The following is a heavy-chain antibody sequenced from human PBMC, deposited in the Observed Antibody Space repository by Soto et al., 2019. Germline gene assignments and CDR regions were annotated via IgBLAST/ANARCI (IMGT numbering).Heavy chain of an antibody. CDR3: TTDLLLRIEGTLIPMDV. D-gene: IGHD2-21*01. Sequence: LRLSCAASGFTFSNAWMSWVRQAPGKGLEWVGRIKSKTDGGTTDYAAPVKGRFTISRDDSKNTLYLQMNSPKTEDTAVYYCTTDLLLRIEGTLIPMDVWGQGTTVTVSS. CDR2: IKSKTDGGTT. J-gene: IGHJ6*02. CDR1: GFTFSNAW. V-gene: IGHV3-15*01.